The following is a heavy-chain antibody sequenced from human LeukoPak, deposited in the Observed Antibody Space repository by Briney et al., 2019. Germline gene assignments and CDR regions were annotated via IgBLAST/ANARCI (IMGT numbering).Heavy chain of an antibody. Sequence: GGSLRLSCEASGFTFRTYSMNWVRQAPGKGLEWVSYISSSSSAKYYADSVKGRFTISRDNAKKSLYLQMNSLRDEDTAVYYCARDSGSSGWYSPAYWGQGTLVTVSS. D-gene: IGHD6-19*01. CDR2: ISSSSSAK. V-gene: IGHV3-48*02. CDR3: ARDSGSSGWYSPAY. CDR1: GFTFRTYS. J-gene: IGHJ4*02.